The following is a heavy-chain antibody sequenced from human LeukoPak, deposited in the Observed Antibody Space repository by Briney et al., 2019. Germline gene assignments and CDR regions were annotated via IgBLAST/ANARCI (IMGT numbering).Heavy chain of an antibody. Sequence: SVKVSCKASGYTFTGYYMHWVRQAPGQGLEWMGWINPNSGGTNYAQKLQGRVTMTTDTSTSTAYMELRSLRSDDTAVYYCARFYRSYYDSSGYYLGYWGQGTLVTVSS. CDR2: INPNSGGT. CDR3: ARFYRSYYDSSGYYLGY. V-gene: IGHV1-2*02. D-gene: IGHD3-22*01. J-gene: IGHJ4*02. CDR1: GYTFTGYY.